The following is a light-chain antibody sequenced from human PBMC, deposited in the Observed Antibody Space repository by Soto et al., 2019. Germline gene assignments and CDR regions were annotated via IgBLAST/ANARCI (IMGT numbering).Light chain of an antibody. CDR3: QQYGSAPLT. J-gene: IGKJ4*01. Sequence: EIVLTQSPGTLSLSPGERATLSCRASQNVNNNYLAWYQQKPGQAHRLLIYGASRKATDIPDRFSGSGSGTDFTLTISILEPEDSAVYSCQQYGSAPLTFGAGTKVEIK. CDR1: QNVNNNY. V-gene: IGKV3-20*01. CDR2: GAS.